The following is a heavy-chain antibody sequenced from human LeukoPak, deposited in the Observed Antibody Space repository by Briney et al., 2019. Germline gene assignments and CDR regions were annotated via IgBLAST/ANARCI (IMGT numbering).Heavy chain of an antibody. J-gene: IGHJ3*02. V-gene: IGHV1-8*01. CDR2: MNPNSGNT. CDR3: ARPRQSRHALDI. Sequence: ASVKVSCKASGYTFTSYDINWVRQATGQGLEWMGWMNPNSGNTGYAQKFQGRVTMTRNTSISTAYMELSSLRSEDTAVYYCARPRQSRHALDIWGQGTMVTVSS. CDR1: GYTFTSYD.